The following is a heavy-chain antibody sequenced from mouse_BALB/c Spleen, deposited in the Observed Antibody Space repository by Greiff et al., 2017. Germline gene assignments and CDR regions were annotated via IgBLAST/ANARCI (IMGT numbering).Heavy chain of an antibody. CDR1: GFTFSDYY. CDR3: ARDRYGSRDFAY. Sequence: EVQVVESGGGLVKPGGSLKLSCAASGFTFSDYYMYWVRQTPEKRLEWVATISDGGSYTYYPDSVKGRFTISRDNAKNNLYLQMSSLKSEDTAMYYCARDRYGSRDFAYWGQGTLVTVSA. D-gene: IGHD1-1*01. CDR2: ISDGGSYT. J-gene: IGHJ3*01. V-gene: IGHV5-4*02.